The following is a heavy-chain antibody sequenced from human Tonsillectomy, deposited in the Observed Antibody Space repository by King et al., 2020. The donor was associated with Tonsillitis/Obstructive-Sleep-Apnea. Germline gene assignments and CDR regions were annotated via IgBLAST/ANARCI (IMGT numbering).Heavy chain of an antibody. Sequence: VKLVESGGGLVQPGGSLRLSCTASGFTFNTYTMSWVRQAPGKGLEWVSTISGSGGGAYYAPSVKGRFTISRDSSKNTLYLQMNSLRAEDTAVYFCARGVAGTDFWSGYDIDYWGQGSLVTVSS. CDR3: ARGVAGTDFWSGYDIDY. D-gene: IGHD3-3*01. CDR1: GFTFNTYT. V-gene: IGHV3-23*04. CDR2: ISGSGGGA. J-gene: IGHJ4*02.